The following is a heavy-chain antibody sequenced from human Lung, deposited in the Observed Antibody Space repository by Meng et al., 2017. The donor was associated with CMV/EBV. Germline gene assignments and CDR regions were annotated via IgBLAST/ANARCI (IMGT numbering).Heavy chain of an antibody. CDR1: GVSISSNIR. Sequence: GRMRESGPGLVKPSGTLSLTCGVSGVSISSNIRWTWVRQPPGKGLEWIGDIDDSGSTNYNPSLNSRISISLDKSKNHFSLKVNSVTAADTAVYYCARGKQDAWELLAYWGQGALVTVSS. V-gene: IGHV4-4*02. CDR2: IDDSGST. CDR3: ARGKQDAWELLAY. D-gene: IGHD1-26*01. J-gene: IGHJ4*02.